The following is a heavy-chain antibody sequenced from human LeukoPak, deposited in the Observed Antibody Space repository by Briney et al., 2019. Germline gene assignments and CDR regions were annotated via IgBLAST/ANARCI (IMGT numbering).Heavy chain of an antibody. V-gene: IGHV3-74*01. CDR1: GFTFSSYW. CDR3: ARGPYYYDSSGYYDY. Sequence: PGGSLRLSCAASGFTFSSYWMHWVRQAPGKGLVWVSRINSDGSSTSYADSVKGRFTISRDNAKNTLYLQMNSLRAEDTAVYHCARGPYYYDSSGYYDYWGQGTLVTVSS. D-gene: IGHD3-22*01. CDR2: INSDGSST. J-gene: IGHJ4*02.